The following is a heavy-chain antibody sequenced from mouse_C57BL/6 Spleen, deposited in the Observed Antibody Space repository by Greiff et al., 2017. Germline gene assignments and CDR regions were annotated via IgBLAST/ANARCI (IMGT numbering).Heavy chain of an antibody. Sequence: VQLQQSGAELVRPGASVKLSCKASGYTFTDYYINWVKQRPGQGLEWIARIYPGSGNNDYNEKFKGKATLTVEKSSCTAYMQLSSLTSEDAAVYFCARSLGDDWYFDVWGTGTTVTVSS. CDR1: GYTFTDYY. CDR2: IYPGSGNN. D-gene: IGHD2-13*01. CDR3: ARSLGDDWYFDV. V-gene: IGHV1-76*01. J-gene: IGHJ1*03.